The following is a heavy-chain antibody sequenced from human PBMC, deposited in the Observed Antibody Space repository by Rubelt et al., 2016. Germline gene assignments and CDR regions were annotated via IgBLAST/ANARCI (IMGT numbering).Heavy chain of an antibody. J-gene: IGHJ6*02. D-gene: IGHD3-10*01. CDR1: GFTFEDYD. Sequence: EVQLVESGGGQVQPGGSLKLSCEASGFTFEDYDMHWVRQVPGKGLEWVSGMSWNNVHMGYAASVKGRFTISRDTAKKFLYLQMNSLRVDDTALCYCATGREDLTGFHLPPFGAMDVWGQGTTVTVSS. CDR3: ATGREDLTGFHLPPFGAMDV. CDR2: MSWNNVHM. V-gene: IGHV3-9*01.